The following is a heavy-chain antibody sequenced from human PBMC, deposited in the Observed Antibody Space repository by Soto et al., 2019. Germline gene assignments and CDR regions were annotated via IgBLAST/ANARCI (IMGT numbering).Heavy chain of an antibody. CDR3: DRLSGSYNDRYFDY. CDR2: IYYSGST. CDR1: GGSISSSSYF. J-gene: IGHJ4*02. D-gene: IGHD1-26*01. Sequence: SETLSLTYSVSGGSISSSSYFWGWIRQPPGKGLEWIGSIYYSGSTYSNPSLKSRVTISVDTSNNQFSLKVKSVTAEDTAVYYCDRLSGSYNDRYFDYWGQGTLVTVSS. V-gene: IGHV4-39*01.